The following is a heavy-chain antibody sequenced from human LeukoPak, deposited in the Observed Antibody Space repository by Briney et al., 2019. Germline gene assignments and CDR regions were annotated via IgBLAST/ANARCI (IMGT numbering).Heavy chain of an antibody. CDR3: ARSPIRSPFYYYYYMDV. D-gene: IGHD1-26*01. Sequence: SETLSLTCTVSGGSISSYYWSWIRQPPGKGLEWIGYIYYSGSTNYNPSLKSRVTISVDTSKNQFSLKLSSVTAADTAVYYCARSPIRSPFYYYYYMDVWGKGTTVTVSS. CDR2: IYYSGST. CDR1: GGSISSYY. J-gene: IGHJ6*03. V-gene: IGHV4-59*01.